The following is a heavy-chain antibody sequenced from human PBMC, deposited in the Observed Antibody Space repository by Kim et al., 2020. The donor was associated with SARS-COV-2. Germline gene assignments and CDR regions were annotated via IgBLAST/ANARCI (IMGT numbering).Heavy chain of an antibody. D-gene: IGHD6-13*01. CDR1: GGSISSYY. J-gene: IGHJ4*02. V-gene: IGHV4-59*13. CDR3: ARDLRRSSWYDWVGVFDY. Sequence: SETLSLTCTVSGGSISSYYWSWIRQPPGKGLEWIGYIYHSGSTNYNPSLKSRVTISVDTSKNQFSLKLSSVTAADTAVYYCARDLRRSSWYDWVGVFDYWGQGTLVTVSS. CDR2: IYHSGST.